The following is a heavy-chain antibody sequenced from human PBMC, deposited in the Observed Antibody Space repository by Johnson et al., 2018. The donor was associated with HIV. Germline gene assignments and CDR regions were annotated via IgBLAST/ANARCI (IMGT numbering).Heavy chain of an antibody. CDR3: ARDPREGWPGAFDI. CDR2: IRYDGSNK. Sequence: QVQLVESGGGVVQPGRSLRLSCAASGFTFSSYGMHWVRQAPGKGLEWVAFIRYDGSNKYYADSVKGRFTISRDNSKNTLYLQMNSLRAEDTAVYYCARDPREGWPGAFDIWGQGTMVTVSS. D-gene: IGHD6-19*01. J-gene: IGHJ3*02. CDR1: GFTFSSYG. V-gene: IGHV3-30*02.